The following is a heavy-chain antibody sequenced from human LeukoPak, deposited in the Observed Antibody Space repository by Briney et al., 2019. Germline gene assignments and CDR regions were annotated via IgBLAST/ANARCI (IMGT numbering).Heavy chain of an antibody. Sequence: SETLSLTCAVYGGSFSGYYWSWIRQPPGKGLEWIGEINHSGSTNYNPSLKSRVTISVDTSKNQFSLKLSSVTAADTAVYYCARSRATRVIDAFDIWGQGTMVTVSS. J-gene: IGHJ3*02. CDR3: ARSRATRVIDAFDI. CDR1: GGSFSGYY. V-gene: IGHV4-34*01. CDR2: INHSGST. D-gene: IGHD1-26*01.